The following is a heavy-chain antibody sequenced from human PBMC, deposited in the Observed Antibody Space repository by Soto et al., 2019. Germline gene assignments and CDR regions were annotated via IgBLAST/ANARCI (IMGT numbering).Heavy chain of an antibody. Sequence: GGSLRLSCAASGFTFSSYGMHWVRQAPGKGLEWVAVISYDGSNKYYADSVKGRFTISRDNSKNTLYLQMNSLRAEDTAVYYCAKDRTYCSGGSCYSWFDTWGQGTLVSVSS. D-gene: IGHD2-15*01. CDR2: ISYDGSNK. CDR3: AKDRTYCSGGSCYSWFDT. CDR1: GFTFSSYG. J-gene: IGHJ5*02. V-gene: IGHV3-30*18.